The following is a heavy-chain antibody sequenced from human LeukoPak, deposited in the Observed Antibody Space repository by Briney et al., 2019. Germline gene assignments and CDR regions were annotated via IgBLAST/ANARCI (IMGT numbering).Heavy chain of an antibody. CDR3: AKIGGYFDY. Sequence: GGSLRLSCAASGFTFRSNSMSWVRHAPGKGLELVSAITGNGENTYYADFVKGRFTIPRDNSNNTLYLQMNSLRAEDTAVYYCAKIGGYFDYWGQGTLVTVSS. D-gene: IGHD3-10*01. V-gene: IGHV3-23*01. J-gene: IGHJ4*02. CDR2: ITGNGENT. CDR1: GFTFRSNS.